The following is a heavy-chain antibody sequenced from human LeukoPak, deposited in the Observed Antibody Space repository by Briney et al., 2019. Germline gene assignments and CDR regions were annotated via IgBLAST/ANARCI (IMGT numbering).Heavy chain of an antibody. CDR1: GFTFSSYA. CDR3: ARDGDYGDPVGAFDI. V-gene: IGHV3-33*08. J-gene: IGHJ3*02. CDR2: IWYDGSNK. D-gene: IGHD4-17*01. Sequence: PGGSLRLSCAASGFTFSSYAMSWVRQAPGKGLEWVAVIWYDGSNKYYADSVKGRFTISRDNSKNTLYLQMNSLRAEDTAVYYCARDGDYGDPVGAFDIWGQGTMVTVSS.